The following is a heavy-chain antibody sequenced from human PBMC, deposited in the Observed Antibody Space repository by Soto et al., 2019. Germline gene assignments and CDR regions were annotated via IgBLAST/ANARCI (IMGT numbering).Heavy chain of an antibody. J-gene: IGHJ4*02. CDR2: IWYDGSNK. Sequence: GGSLRLSCAASGFTFSSYGMHWVRQAPGKGLEWVAVIWYDGSNKYYADSVKGRFTISRDNSKNTLYLQMNSLRAEDTAVYYCARTWGEQLVLDYWGQGTLVTVSS. V-gene: IGHV3-33*01. CDR1: GFTFSSYG. D-gene: IGHD6-6*01. CDR3: ARTWGEQLVLDY.